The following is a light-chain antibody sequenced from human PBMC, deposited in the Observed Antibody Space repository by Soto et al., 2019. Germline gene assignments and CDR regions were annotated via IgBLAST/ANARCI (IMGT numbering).Light chain of an antibody. CDR3: QQYNNWPPGT. V-gene: IGKV3-15*01. CDR2: GAS. CDR1: QSVSSN. Sequence: EIVMTQSPATLSVSPGERATLSCRASQSVSSNLAWYQQKPGQAPRLLIYGASTRATGIPARFTGSGPGTEFTLTISSLQSEDFVTYYCQQYNNWPPGTFGQGTKLEIK. J-gene: IGKJ2*02.